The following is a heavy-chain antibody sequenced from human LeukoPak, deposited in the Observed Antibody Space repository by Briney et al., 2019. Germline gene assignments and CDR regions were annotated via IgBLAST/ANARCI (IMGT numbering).Heavy chain of an antibody. V-gene: IGHV4-59*01. Sequence: PSETLSLTCTVSGGSISSYYWSWIRQPPGKGLEWIGYIYYSGSTNYNPSLKSRVTISVDTSKNQFSLKLSSVTAADTAVYYCARTPFYSSGYRLGYYYYGIDVWGQGTTVTVSS. CDR1: GGSISSYY. CDR2: IYYSGST. CDR3: ARTPFYSSGYRLGYYYYGIDV. D-gene: IGHD6-19*01. J-gene: IGHJ6*02.